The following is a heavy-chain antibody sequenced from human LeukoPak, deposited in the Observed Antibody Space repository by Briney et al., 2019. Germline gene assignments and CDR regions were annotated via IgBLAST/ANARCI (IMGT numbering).Heavy chain of an antibody. CDR1: GYTLTELS. D-gene: IGHD7-27*01. Sequence: ASVKVSCKVSGYTLTELSMHWVRQAPGKGLEWMGGFDPEDGETIYAQKFQGRVTMTEDTSTDTAYMELSSLRSEDTAVYYCATGPLGRGAFDIWGQGTMVTVSS. J-gene: IGHJ3*02. V-gene: IGHV1-24*01. CDR3: ATGPLGRGAFDI. CDR2: FDPEDGET.